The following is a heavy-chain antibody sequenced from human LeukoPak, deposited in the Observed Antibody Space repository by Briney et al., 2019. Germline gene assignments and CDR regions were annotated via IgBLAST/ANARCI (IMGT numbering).Heavy chain of an antibody. D-gene: IGHD6-13*01. CDR2: IYYSGST. V-gene: IGHV4-59*12. Sequence: SETLSLTCTVSGGSISSYYWSWIRQPPGKGLEWIGYIYYSGSTNYNPSLKSRVTISVDRSKNQFSLQLNSVTPEDTAVYNCARNPRPIAAAGTLDDYYMDVWGKGTTVTVSS. J-gene: IGHJ6*03. CDR3: ARNPRPIAAAGTLDDYYMDV. CDR1: GGSISSYY.